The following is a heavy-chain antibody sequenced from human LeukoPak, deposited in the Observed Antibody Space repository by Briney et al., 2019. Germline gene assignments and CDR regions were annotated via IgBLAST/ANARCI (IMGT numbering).Heavy chain of an antibody. J-gene: IGHJ5*02. CDR3: ARDPTVAGTPGGGNWFDP. V-gene: IGHV3-21*01. D-gene: IGHD6-19*01. Sequence: PGGSLRLSCAASGFTFSSYSMNWVRQAPGKGLEWVSSISSSSSYIYYADSVKGRFTISRDNAKNSMYLQMHSQRAQDPVVYYRARDPTVAGTPGGGNWFDPWGQGTLVTVSS. CDR1: GFTFSSYS. CDR2: ISSSSSYI.